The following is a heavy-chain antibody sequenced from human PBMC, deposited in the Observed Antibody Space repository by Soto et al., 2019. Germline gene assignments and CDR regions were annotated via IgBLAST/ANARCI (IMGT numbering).Heavy chain of an antibody. J-gene: IGHJ5*02. CDR3: ARVGPWVPYYYDSSPYTFENWFDP. CDR1: GGSISSGGYY. D-gene: IGHD3-22*01. V-gene: IGHV4-31*03. Sequence: SETLSLTCTVSGGSISSGGYYWSWIRQHPGKGLEWIGYIYHGGSTYYNPSLNSRVTLSIDMTNNHVSLILNSVTAADTAVYYCARVGPWVPYYYDSSPYTFENWFDPWGQGTLVTVSS. CDR2: IYHGGST.